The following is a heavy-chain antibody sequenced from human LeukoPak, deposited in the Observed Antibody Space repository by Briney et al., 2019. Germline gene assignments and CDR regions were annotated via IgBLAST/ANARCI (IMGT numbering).Heavy chain of an antibody. V-gene: IGHV1-69*13. CDR3: ARDAKQAVAGTYFDY. D-gene: IGHD6-19*01. Sequence: SVKVSCKASGGTFSSYAISWVRQAPGQGLEWMGGIIPIFGTANYAQKFQGRVTITADESTSTAYMELSSLRSEDTAVYYCARDAKQAVAGTYFDYWGQGTLVTVSS. CDR1: GGTFSSYA. J-gene: IGHJ4*02. CDR2: IIPIFGTA.